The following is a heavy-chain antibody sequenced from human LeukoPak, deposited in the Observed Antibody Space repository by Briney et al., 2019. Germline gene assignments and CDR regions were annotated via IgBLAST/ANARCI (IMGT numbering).Heavy chain of an antibody. Sequence: GESLKISCKGSGYSFTSYWISWVRQMPGKGVEGMGKIDPSGSYTNYNPSFQGHVTISADKSISTAYLQWSSLKASDTALYYCARREEGNWNDVSLNFPVRYDWFDPWGQGTLVTVSS. V-gene: IGHV5-10-1*01. D-gene: IGHD1-20*01. CDR3: ARREEGNWNDVSLNFPVRYDWFDP. J-gene: IGHJ5*02. CDR2: IDPSGSYT. CDR1: GYSFTSYW.